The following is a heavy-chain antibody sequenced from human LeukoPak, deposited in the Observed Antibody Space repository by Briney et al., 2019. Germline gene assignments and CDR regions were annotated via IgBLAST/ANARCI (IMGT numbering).Heavy chain of an antibody. Sequence: GGSLRLSCAASGFTFSGSAMHWVRQASGKGLEWVGRIRSKANSYATAYAASVKGRFTISRDDSKNTVYLQMNSLKTEDTAVYYCTSVLRYFDWLNAFDIWGQGTMVTVSS. CDR1: GFTFSGSA. V-gene: IGHV3-73*01. J-gene: IGHJ3*02. CDR3: TSVLRYFDWLNAFDI. D-gene: IGHD3-9*01. CDR2: IRSKANSYAT.